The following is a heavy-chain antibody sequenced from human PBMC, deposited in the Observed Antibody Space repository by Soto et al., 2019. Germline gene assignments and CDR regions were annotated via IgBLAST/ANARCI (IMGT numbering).Heavy chain of an antibody. CDR2: IYYSGST. CDR3: ARAKGQSDY. J-gene: IGHJ4*02. V-gene: IGHV4-31*03. Sequence: PSRPGTVSGGSIGSGGYYWSWIRQHPGKGLEWIGYIYYSGSTYYNPSLKSRVTISVDTSKNQFSLKLSSVTAAETAVYYCARAKGQSDYWGQGTLVTVS. CDR1: GGSIGSGGYY.